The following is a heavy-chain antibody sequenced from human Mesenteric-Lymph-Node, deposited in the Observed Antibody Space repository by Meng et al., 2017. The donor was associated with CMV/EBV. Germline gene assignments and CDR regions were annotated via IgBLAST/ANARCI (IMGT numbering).Heavy chain of an antibody. J-gene: IGHJ3*02. CDR1: GFTFSVYP. Sequence: GGSLRLSCAAAGFTFSVYPMHWVRQAPGKGLESVAGISYEGSNQYYADSVKGRFTISRDNSKNTLYLQMNSLRDDDTAVYYCARDLQYNCGWLGAFDMWGQGTMVTVSS. CDR3: ARDLQYNCGWLGAFDM. V-gene: IGHV3-30-3*01. D-gene: IGHD1-20*01. CDR2: ISYEGSNQ.